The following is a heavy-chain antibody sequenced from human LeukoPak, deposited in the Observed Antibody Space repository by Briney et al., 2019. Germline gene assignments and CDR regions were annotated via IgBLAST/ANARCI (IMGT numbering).Heavy chain of an antibody. Sequence: ASVTVSFTASRYTYTNYYMHWVRPAPGQGLEWMGIIKPRGDSTTYAQKFQGRVTMTRDTSTSKVYMELSSLRSEDTGVYYCARREATINGMDVWGQGTTVTVSS. CDR3: ARREATINGMDV. CDR1: RYTYTNYY. D-gene: IGHD5-12*01. J-gene: IGHJ6*02. CDR2: IKPRGDST. V-gene: IGHV1-46*01.